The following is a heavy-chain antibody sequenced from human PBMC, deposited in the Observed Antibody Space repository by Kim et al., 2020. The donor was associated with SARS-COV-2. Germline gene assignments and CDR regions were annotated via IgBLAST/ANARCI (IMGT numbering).Heavy chain of an antibody. Sequence: GGSLRLSCAASGFTFSSYWMSWVRQAPGKGLEWVANIKQDGSEKYYVDSVKGRFNISRDNAKNSLYLQMNSLRAEDTAVYYCARDYSSSWYLNPRFDYWGQGTLVTVSS. CDR3: ARDYSSSWYLNPRFDY. D-gene: IGHD6-13*01. CDR1: GFTFSSYW. J-gene: IGHJ4*02. CDR2: IKQDGSEK. V-gene: IGHV3-7*03.